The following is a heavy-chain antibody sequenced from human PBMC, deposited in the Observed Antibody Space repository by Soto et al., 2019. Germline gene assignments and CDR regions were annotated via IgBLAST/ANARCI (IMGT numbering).Heavy chain of an antibody. CDR1: GFTFSDSS. V-gene: IGHV3-23*01. CDR3: AIIPTFMVRTPRDN. D-gene: IGHD2-21*01. J-gene: IGHJ4*02. Sequence: VQLSESGGCLVQPGGSLRLSCLTSGFTFSDSSMNWVRQAPGQGLEWVSSIGRFERNTYYADSVKGRFTISRDNSKSTRYLQMNDLRVEDTAVYYCAIIPTFMVRTPRDNWGQGTAVTVSS. CDR2: IGRFERNT.